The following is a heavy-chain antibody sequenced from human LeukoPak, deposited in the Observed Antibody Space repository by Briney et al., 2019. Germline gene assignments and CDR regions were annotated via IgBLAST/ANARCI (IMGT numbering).Heavy chain of an antibody. CDR2: IGTHSSNT. Sequence: GGSLRLSCAASGFTFNTYSMNWVRQAPGKGLEWVSYIGTHSSNTFYADSVKGRFTISRDNAKNSLYMQLNSLRDEGTAVYYCARDWLSAFDVWGQGTMVTVSS. CDR3: ARDWLSAFDV. CDR1: GFTFNTYS. V-gene: IGHV3-48*02. J-gene: IGHJ3*01. D-gene: IGHD3-10*01.